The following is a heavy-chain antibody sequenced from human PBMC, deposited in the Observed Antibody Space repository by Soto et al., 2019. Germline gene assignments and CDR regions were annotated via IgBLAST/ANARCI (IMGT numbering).Heavy chain of an antibody. CDR1: GGSISSGDYY. CDR2: IYYSGST. V-gene: IGHV4-61*08. Sequence: PSETLSLTCTVSGGSISSGDYYWSWIRQHPGKGLEWIGYIYYSGSTNYNPSLKSRVTISVDTSKNQFSLKLSSVTAADTAVYYCARVGDDTYYYDSSGYYYLAEYFQHWGQGTLVTVSS. D-gene: IGHD3-22*01. CDR3: ARVGDDTYYYDSSGYYYLAEYFQH. J-gene: IGHJ1*01.